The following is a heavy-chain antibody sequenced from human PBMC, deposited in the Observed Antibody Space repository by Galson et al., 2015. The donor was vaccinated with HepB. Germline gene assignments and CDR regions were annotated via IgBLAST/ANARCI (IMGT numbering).Heavy chain of an antibody. CDR2: IYPGDSDT. CDR1: GYSFTSYW. J-gene: IGHJ4*02. V-gene: IGHV5-51*01. Sequence: QSGAEVKKPGESLKISCKGSGYSFTSYWIGWVRQMPGKGLEWMGIIYPGDSDTRYSPSFQGQVTISADKSISTAYLQWSSLKASDTAMYYCARQVGITFGGVIGANWYYFDYWGQGTLVTVSS. D-gene: IGHD3-16*02. CDR3: ARQVGITFGGVIGANWYYFDY.